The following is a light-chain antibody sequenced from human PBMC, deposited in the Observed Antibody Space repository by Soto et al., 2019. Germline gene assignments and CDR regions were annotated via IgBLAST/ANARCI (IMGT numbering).Light chain of an antibody. Sequence: DIQMTQSPSSLSASVGDRVTITCRASQSIRSYLSWYQQKPGKAPKLLIHAASSLQSGVPSRFSGSGSGTDFTLTTSILQPEDSATYFCQQSHTFPRTFGQGTKVEI. CDR1: QSIRSY. CDR3: QQSHTFPRT. CDR2: AAS. V-gene: IGKV1-39*01. J-gene: IGKJ1*01.